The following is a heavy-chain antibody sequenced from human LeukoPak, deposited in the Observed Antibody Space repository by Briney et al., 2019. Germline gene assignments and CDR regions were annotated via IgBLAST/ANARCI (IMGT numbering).Heavy chain of an antibody. J-gene: IGHJ4*02. V-gene: IGHV3-48*01. CDR2: ISSSSSAM. CDR1: GFTFSSYG. CDR3: ATIYGDYGY. Sequence: GGSLRLSCAASGFTFSSYGMNWVRQAPGRGLEWVSYISSSSSAMYYADSVKGRFAISRDNVKNSLFLQMNSLRAEDTAVYYCATIYGDYGYWGQGILVTVSS. D-gene: IGHD4-17*01.